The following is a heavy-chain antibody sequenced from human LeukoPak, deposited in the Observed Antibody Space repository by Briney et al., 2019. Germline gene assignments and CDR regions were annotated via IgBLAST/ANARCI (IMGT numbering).Heavy chain of an antibody. Sequence: PETLCLTCTVSGYSISSSYWSWIRQPAGKGLEWIGRFYTSGGANYNPSLKSRVSMSVDTSKNQLSLKLTSVTAADTAVYYCARGGGASPGDYWGRGIL. V-gene: IGHV4-4*07. D-gene: IGHD2-2*01. CDR3: ARGGGASPGDY. CDR1: GYSISSSY. CDR2: FYTSGGA. J-gene: IGHJ4*02.